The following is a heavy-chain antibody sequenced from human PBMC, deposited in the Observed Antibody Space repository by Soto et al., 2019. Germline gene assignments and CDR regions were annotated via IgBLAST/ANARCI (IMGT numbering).Heavy chain of an antibody. D-gene: IGHD1-26*01. J-gene: IGHJ6*02. V-gene: IGHV3-30*18. CDR2: ISYDGSNK. CDR1: GFTFSSYG. CDR3: AKALYSGSYRTQYGMDV. Sequence: QVQLVESGGGVVQPGRSLRLSCAASGFTFSSYGMHWVRQAPGKGLEWVAVISYDGSNKYYADSVKGRFTISRDNSKNTLYLQMNSLRAEDTAVYYCAKALYSGSYRTQYGMDVWGQGTTVTVSS.